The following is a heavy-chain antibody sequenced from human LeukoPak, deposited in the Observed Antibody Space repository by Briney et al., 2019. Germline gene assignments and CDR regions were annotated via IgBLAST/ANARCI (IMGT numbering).Heavy chain of an antibody. Sequence: ALVTVSFTASGYTFTSYGISWVRQAPGQGLEWMGWISAYNGNTNYAQKLQGRVTMTTDTSTSTAYMELRSLRSDDTAVYYCARVSLEHLIVVALSPFDDWGQGTLVTVS. CDR3: ARVSLEHLIVVALSPFDD. D-gene: IGHD3-22*01. CDR1: GYTFTSYG. V-gene: IGHV1-18*01. J-gene: IGHJ4*02. CDR2: ISAYNGNT.